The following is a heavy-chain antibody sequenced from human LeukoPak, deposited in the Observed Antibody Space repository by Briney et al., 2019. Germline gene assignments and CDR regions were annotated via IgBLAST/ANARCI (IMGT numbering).Heavy chain of an antibody. CDR1: GFTFSTYW. V-gene: IGHV3-74*01. Sequence: GGSLRLSCAASGFTFSTYWMHWVRQAPGKGLVWVSRINTDGSGASYADSVKGRFTISRDNAKNTLYLQMNSLRAEDTAVYYCAQEIKDRYCSGAQNCLFDSWGHGTLVTVSS. D-gene: IGHD2-15*01. CDR3: AQEIKDRYCSGAQNCLFDS. CDR2: INTDGSGA. J-gene: IGHJ4*01.